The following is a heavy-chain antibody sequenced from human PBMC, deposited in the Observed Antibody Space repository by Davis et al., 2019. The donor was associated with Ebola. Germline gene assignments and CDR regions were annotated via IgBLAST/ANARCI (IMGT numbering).Heavy chain of an antibody. CDR2: IGGSGDST. CDR1: GFTFSNHA. V-gene: IGHV3-23*01. CDR3: AKVGDGPIVVVPAATGYYYMDV. D-gene: IGHD2-2*01. J-gene: IGHJ6*03. Sequence: PGGSLRLSCAASGFTFSNHAVSWVRQAPGKGLQWVSTIGGSGDSTFYADSVKGRFTISRDNSKNTLYLQMNSLRAEDTAVYYCAKVGDGPIVVVPAATGYYYMDVWGKGTTVTVSS.